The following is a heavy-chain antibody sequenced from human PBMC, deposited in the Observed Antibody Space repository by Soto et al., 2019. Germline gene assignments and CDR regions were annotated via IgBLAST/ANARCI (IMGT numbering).Heavy chain of an antibody. D-gene: IGHD3-9*01. J-gene: IGHJ4*02. Sequence: VQLGESGGGVVQPGKSLRLSCAGSGFTFGNYAMYWVRQAPGKGLEWVAFISYDGSKRYHIDSVKGQFTISRDNSRNTLYLQMDSLRPEDTAVYYCAKGGGAPGYPIDYWGQGTLVTVSS. CDR2: ISYDGSKR. CDR3: AKGGGAPGYPIDY. CDR1: GFTFGNYA. V-gene: IGHV3-30*18.